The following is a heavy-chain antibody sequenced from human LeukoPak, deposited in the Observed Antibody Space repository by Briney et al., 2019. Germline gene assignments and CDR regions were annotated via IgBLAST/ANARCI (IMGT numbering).Heavy chain of an antibody. V-gene: IGHV1-2*02. J-gene: IGHJ4*02. CDR3: ARHRSRYFDY. D-gene: IGHD3-16*02. Sequence: ASVKVSCKASGYTFTGYYMHWVRQAPGQGLEWMGWINPKNGGTDYAQKFQGRVTMTRDTSISTVYMDLRRLKSDDTDVYYCARHRSRYFDYWGQGTLVTVSS. CDR2: INPKNGGT. CDR1: GYTFTGYY.